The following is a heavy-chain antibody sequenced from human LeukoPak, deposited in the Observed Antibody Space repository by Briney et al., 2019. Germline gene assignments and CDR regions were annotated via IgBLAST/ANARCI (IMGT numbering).Heavy chain of an antibody. J-gene: IGHJ4*02. V-gene: IGHV1-69*04. CDR3: ARDLEYCSGGSCFTFGY. D-gene: IGHD2-15*01. CDR2: IIPILGIA. Sequence: ASVKVSCKASGGTFSSYAISWVRQAPGQGLKWMGRIIPILGIANYAQKFQGRVTITADKSTSTAYMELSSLRSEDTAVYYCARDLEYCSGGSCFTFGYWGQGTLVTVSS. CDR1: GGTFSSYA.